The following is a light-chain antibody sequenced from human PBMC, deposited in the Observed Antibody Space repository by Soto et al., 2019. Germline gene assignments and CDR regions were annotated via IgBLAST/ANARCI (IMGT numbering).Light chain of an antibody. CDR1: SGHSSYI. J-gene: IGLJ2*01. CDR2: VEGSGSY. Sequence: QAVVTQSSSASASLGSSVKLTCTLSSGHSSYIIAWHQQQPGKAPRYLMKVEGSGSYNKGSGVPDRFSGSSSGADRYLTISNLQSEDEADYYCETWDSKTHVVFGGGTQLTVL. CDR3: ETWDSKTHVV. V-gene: IGLV4-60*03.